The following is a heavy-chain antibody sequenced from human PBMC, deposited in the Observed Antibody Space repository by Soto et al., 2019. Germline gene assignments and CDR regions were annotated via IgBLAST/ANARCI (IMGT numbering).Heavy chain of an antibody. D-gene: IGHD3-3*01. CDR3: AKVRGGIRFYIYGMDV. CDR1: GFTFSSYA. J-gene: IGHJ6*02. Sequence: GGSLRLSCAASGFTFSSYAMSWVRQAPGKGLEWVSAISGSGGSTYYADSVKGRFTISRDNSKNTLYLQMNSLRAEDTAVYYCAKVRGGIRFYIYGMDVWGQGTTVTVSS. V-gene: IGHV3-23*01. CDR2: ISGSGGST.